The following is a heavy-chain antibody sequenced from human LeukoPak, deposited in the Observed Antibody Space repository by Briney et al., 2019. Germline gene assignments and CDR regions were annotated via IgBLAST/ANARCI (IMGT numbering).Heavy chain of an antibody. CDR3: AKDLWYTSSSEEY. J-gene: IGHJ4*02. Sequence: GGSLRLSCAASGFRFSGIGMHWVRKAPGKGLDWVAYIQNDGDNKQYADSVKGRFSISRDNSKNTVSLEMNSLRTEDTAVYYCAKDLWYTSSSEEYWGQGTLVTVSS. CDR2: IQNDGDNK. CDR1: GFRFSGIG. D-gene: IGHD6-6*01. V-gene: IGHV3-30*02.